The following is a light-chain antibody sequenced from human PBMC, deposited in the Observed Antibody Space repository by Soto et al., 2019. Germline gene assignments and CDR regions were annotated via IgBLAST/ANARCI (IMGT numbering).Light chain of an antibody. J-gene: IGLJ2*01. Sequence: QSALTQPASVSGSPGQSITISCTGTSGDIGGYNYVSWYQQHPGKAPKLMIFDVTNRPSGISSRFSGYKSGNTAPLTISGLQAEDEADYYCSSYASSSTLAFGGGTKVTVL. V-gene: IGLV2-14*03. CDR3: SSYASSSTLA. CDR2: DVT. CDR1: SGDIGGYNY.